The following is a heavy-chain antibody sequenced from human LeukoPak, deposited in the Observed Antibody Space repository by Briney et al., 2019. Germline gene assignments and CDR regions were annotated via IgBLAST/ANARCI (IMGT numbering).Heavy chain of an antibody. D-gene: IGHD3-9*01. CDR2: ISAYNGNT. J-gene: IGHJ4*02. Sequence: ASVKVSCKASGYTFTIYGISWVRHAPGQGLEWMGWISAYNGNTNYAQKLQGRVTMTTDTSTSTAYMELRSLRSDDTAVYYCARGQIGYFDWLLSPWHFDYWGQGTLVTVSS. V-gene: IGHV1-18*01. CDR1: GYTFTIYG. CDR3: ARGQIGYFDWLLSPWHFDY.